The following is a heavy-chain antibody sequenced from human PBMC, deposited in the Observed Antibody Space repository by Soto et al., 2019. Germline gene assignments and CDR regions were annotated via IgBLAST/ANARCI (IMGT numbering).Heavy chain of an antibody. CDR1: VFTFSNYF. J-gene: IGHJ5*02. CDR2: MSGDGKTI. D-gene: IGHD1-1*01. Sequence: RGDLVVSCAASVFTFSNYFMHWVRQVPGEGLVWVSRMSGDGKTISYADSVKGRFTISRDNAKNTLYLQMNSLRVEDTAVYYCARTYVPGIAGFDPWGQGTMVTGSS. CDR3: ARTYVPGIAGFDP. V-gene: IGHV3-74*01.